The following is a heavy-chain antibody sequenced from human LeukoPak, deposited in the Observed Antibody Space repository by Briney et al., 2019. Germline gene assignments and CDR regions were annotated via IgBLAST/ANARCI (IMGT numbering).Heavy chain of an antibody. D-gene: IGHD2-8*01. V-gene: IGHV3-11*04. J-gene: IGHJ6*03. CDR2: ISSSGSTI. Sequence: GGSLRLSCAASGFTFSDYYMSWIRQAPGKGLERVSYISSSGSTIYYADSVKGRFTISRDNAKNSLYLQMNSLRAEDTAVYYCARDYSYCTNGVCYSHYYYMDVWGKGTTVTVSS. CDR3: ARDYSYCTNGVCYSHYYYMDV. CDR1: GFTFSDYY.